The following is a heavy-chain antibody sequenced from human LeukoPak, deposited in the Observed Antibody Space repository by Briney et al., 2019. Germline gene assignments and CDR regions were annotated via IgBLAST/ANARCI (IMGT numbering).Heavy chain of an antibody. Sequence: GGSLRLSCAASGFTFSSYSMNWVRQAPGKGLEWVSYISSSSSTIYYADSVKGRFTISRDNAKNSLYLQMNSLRAEDTAEYYCARVRASVDYWGQGTLVTVSS. CDR1: GFTFSSYS. CDR2: ISSSSSTI. CDR3: ARVRASVDY. J-gene: IGHJ4*02. V-gene: IGHV3-48*01. D-gene: IGHD3-16*01.